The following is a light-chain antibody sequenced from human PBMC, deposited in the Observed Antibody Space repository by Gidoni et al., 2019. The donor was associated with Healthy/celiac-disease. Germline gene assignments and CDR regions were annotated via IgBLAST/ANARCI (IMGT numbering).Light chain of an antibody. CDR1: QSSSSW. V-gene: IGKV1-5*01. J-gene: IGKJ4*01. Sequence: SVGDRVTITCRASQSSSSWLAWYQQKPGKAPKLLIYDASNLESGVPSRFSGSGSGTEFTLTISSLQPDDFATYYCQQYNSYSVTFGGGTKVEIK. CDR3: QQYNSYSVT. CDR2: DAS.